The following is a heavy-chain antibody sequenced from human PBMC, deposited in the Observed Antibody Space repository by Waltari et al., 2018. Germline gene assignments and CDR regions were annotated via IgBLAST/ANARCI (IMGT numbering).Heavy chain of an antibody. CDR1: GFPFSDFA. CDR2: IRGGLSNII. V-gene: IGHV3-48*01. CDR3: ARDHLWAVDY. D-gene: IGHD2-21*01. Sequence: DVQLVESGGGLVQPGGSLRLSCAASGFPFSDFALNWIRQAPGKGPGWLSYIRGGLSNIIHYAQSVKGRFTISRDDAKNSLYLQMSNLRVDDTAIYYCARDHLWAVDYWGQGTVVTVSS. J-gene: IGHJ4*02.